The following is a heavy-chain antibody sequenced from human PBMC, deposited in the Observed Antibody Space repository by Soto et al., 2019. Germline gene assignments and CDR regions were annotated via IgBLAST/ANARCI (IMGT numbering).Heavy chain of an antibody. CDR2: ISSSSSSI. J-gene: IGHJ4*02. V-gene: IGHV3-48*01. CDR1: GFTVSSNY. D-gene: IGHD2-2*01. Sequence: PGGALRLSRAAPGFTVSSNYMSWVRQAPGKGLEWVSYISSSSSSIYYADSVKGRFTIPRDNAKNSLFLQMNSLRAEDTAVYYCARVRPGHYFDYWGQGTLVTVSS. CDR3: ARVRPGHYFDY.